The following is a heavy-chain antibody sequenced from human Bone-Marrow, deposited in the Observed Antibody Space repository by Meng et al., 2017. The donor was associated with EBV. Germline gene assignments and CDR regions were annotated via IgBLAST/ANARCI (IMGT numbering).Heavy chain of an antibody. J-gene: IGHJ5*02. D-gene: IGHD3-3*01. CDR2: ISSSGSTI. CDR1: GFTFSDYY. Sequence: QVQLVESGGGLVKLGGSVRLSCAASGFTFSDYYMSWIRQAPGKGLEWVSYISSSGSTIYYADSVKGRFTISRDNAKNSLYLQMNSLRAEDTAVYYCARDRDHTTIFGVVTPFDTWGQGTLVTVAS. CDR3: ARDRDHTTIFGVVTPFDT. V-gene: IGHV3-11*01.